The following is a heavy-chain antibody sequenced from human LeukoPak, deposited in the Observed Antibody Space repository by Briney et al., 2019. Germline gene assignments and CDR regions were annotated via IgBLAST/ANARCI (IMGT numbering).Heavy chain of an antibody. D-gene: IGHD3-10*01. CDR3: ARGPRRYYYVSGSDGGY. J-gene: IGHJ4*02. CDR2: INSGGSII. Sequence: GGSLRLSCAASGFTFSNYEMNWLRQAPGKGLEWVSYINSGGSIIYYTDSVKGRFTISRDDAKNSLYLQMNSLRAEDTAVYYCARGPRRYYYVSGSDGGYWGQGTLVTVSS. V-gene: IGHV3-48*03. CDR1: GFTFSNYE.